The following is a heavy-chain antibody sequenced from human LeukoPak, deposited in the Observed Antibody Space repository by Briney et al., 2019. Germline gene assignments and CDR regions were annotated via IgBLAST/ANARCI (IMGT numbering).Heavy chain of an antibody. D-gene: IGHD6-19*01. Sequence: GASVKVSCKASGYTFSSCGITWVRQAPGHGLEWVAWISAYNGNTNYAEKLQGRVTVTTDTSTSTAYMELRSLTSNDTAVYYCARSPFNSGWYDYWGQGTLVTVSS. CDR1: GYTFSSCG. CDR3: ARSPFNSGWYDY. J-gene: IGHJ4*02. V-gene: IGHV1-18*01. CDR2: ISAYNGNT.